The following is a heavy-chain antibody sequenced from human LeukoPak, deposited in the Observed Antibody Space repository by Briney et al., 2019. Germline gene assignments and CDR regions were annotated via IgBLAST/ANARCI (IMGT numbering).Heavy chain of an antibody. Sequence: GGSLRLSCAASGFTFSSYGMSWVRQAPGKGLEWVSAISGSGGSTYYADSVKGRFTISRDNSKNTLYLQMNSLRAEDTAVYYCAKDSWAGLIVGVFDAFDIWGQGTMVTVSS. D-gene: IGHD3-22*01. CDR3: AKDSWAGLIVGVFDAFDI. V-gene: IGHV3-23*01. CDR2: ISGSGGST. J-gene: IGHJ3*02. CDR1: GFTFSSYG.